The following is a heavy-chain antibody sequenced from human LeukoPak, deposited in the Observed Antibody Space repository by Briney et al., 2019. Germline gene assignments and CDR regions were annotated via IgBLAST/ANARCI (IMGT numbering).Heavy chain of an antibody. J-gene: IGHJ5*02. Sequence: SVKVSCKASGGTFSSYTISLVRQAPGQGLEWMGKIIPIAGRANYAQKFQGRVTITADKSKSTVYMELSSLRSEDTAVYYCARDNFASIPRWFDPGGQGTLVTVSS. D-gene: IGHD2-21*01. CDR2: IIPIAGRA. V-gene: IGHV1-69*08. CDR3: ARDNFASIPRWFDP. CDR1: GGTFSSYT.